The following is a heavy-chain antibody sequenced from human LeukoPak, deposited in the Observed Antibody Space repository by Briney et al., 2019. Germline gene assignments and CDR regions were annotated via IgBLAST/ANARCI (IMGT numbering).Heavy chain of an antibody. J-gene: IGHJ4*02. D-gene: IGHD6-19*01. Sequence: GGSLRLPCAASGFTFGSYAMYRVRQAPGKGLEWVSGISGSGGSTFYADSVKGRFTISRDNSENTVYLQMNSLRADDTAVYYCAKTTAGYSSGRYPGWPVDYWGQGTLVTVSS. CDR1: GFTFGSYA. CDR2: ISGSGGST. CDR3: AKTTAGYSSGRYPGWPVDY. V-gene: IGHV3-23*01.